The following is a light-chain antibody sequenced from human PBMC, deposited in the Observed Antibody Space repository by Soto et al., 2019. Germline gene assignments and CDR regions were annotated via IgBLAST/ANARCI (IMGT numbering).Light chain of an antibody. CDR3: CSYAGSYSYV. CDR1: SSDVGGYNY. V-gene: IGLV2-11*01. CDR2: DVT. Sequence: QSALTQPRSVSGSPGQSVAISCTGTSSDVGGYNYVSWYQQHPGKAPKLIIYDVTKRPSGVPDRFSGSSSGNTASLTISGLQAEDEAHYFCCSYAGSYSYVFGTGTKLTVL. J-gene: IGLJ1*01.